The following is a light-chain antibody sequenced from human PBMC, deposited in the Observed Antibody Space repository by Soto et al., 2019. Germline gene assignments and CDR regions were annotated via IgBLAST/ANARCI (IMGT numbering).Light chain of an antibody. CDR1: SSDVGGYNS. CDR3: SSYTSTSSYV. CDR2: EVS. Sequence: ALTQPASVSGSPGQSITVSCTGTSSDVGGYNSVSWYQQHPGKPPKLIIYEVSNRPSGVSDRFSGSKSGNTASLTISGLQAEDEADYYCSSYTSTSSYVFATGTKVTRP. V-gene: IGLV2-14*03. J-gene: IGLJ1*01.